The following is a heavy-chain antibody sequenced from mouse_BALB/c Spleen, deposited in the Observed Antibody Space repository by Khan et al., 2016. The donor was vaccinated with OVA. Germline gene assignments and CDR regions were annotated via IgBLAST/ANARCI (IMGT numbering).Heavy chain of an antibody. D-gene: IGHD6-1*01. CDR3: ASEEPLYYFDY. Sequence: VQLQQSGAELMRPGASVKLSCKTSGYIFTSYWIHWVKQRSGQGLEWIARIYPGTDNTYYNEKFKDKATLTADKSSTTAYMQLSSLKSEDSAVYCCASEEPLYYFDYWGQGTTLTVSS. V-gene: IGHV1S132*01. CDR2: IYPGTDNT. J-gene: IGHJ2*01. CDR1: GYIFTSYW.